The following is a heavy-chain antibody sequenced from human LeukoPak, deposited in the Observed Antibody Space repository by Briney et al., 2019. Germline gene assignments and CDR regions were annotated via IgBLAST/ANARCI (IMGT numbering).Heavy chain of an antibody. CDR3: ARALPGSWHPSCDY. D-gene: IGHD6-13*01. J-gene: IGHJ4*02. Sequence: GGSLTLSCAASGFTFSVYYMSWIRQAPGKGLEWFSYISMSVSTIYYPDSGKGRFTISRDNAKNSLYLPMNSLRAEDTAVYYCARALPGSWHPSCDYWGQGTLVTVSS. CDR2: ISMSVSTI. CDR1: GFTFSVYY. V-gene: IGHV3-11*04.